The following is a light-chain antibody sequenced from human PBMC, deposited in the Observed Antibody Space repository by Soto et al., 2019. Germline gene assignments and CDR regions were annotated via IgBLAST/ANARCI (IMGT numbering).Light chain of an antibody. CDR2: EGS. V-gene: IGLV2-23*01. CDR1: SSDVGSYNL. CDR3: CSYAGSSTVVV. J-gene: IGLJ2*01. Sequence: QSALTQRASVSGSPGQSITISCTGTSSDVGSYNLVSWYQQHPGKAPKLMIYEGSKRPSGVSNRFSGSKSGNTASLTISGLQAEDEADYYCCSYAGSSTVVVFGGGTKLTVL.